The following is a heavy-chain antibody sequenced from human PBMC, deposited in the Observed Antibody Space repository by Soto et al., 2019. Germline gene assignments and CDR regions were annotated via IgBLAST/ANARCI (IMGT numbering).Heavy chain of an antibody. CDR3: AIVQLYCSSTSSYLYYYFYGRDA. J-gene: IGHJ6*02. CDR2: INPNSGGT. CDR1: GYTFTGYD. V-gene: IGHV1-2*02. D-gene: IGHD2-2*01. Sequence: ASVKVSCKASGYTFTGYDMHWVRQATGQGLEWMGWINPNSGGTHYAQKFQGRVTMTRDTSISTAYMELSRLRSDDTAGYYCAIVQLYCSSTSSYLYYYFYGRDAWGQGTMVTV.